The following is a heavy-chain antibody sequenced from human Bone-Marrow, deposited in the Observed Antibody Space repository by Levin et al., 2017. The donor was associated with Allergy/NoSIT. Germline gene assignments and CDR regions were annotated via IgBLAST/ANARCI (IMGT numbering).Heavy chain of an antibody. CDR1: GDTIFASNVA. V-gene: IGHV6-1*01. D-gene: IGHD5-24*01. Sequence: SETLSLTCGISGDTIFASNVAWNWIRQSPSRGLEWLGRTYYRSRWSNDFAVSVKSRLTINPDTSKNQFSLQLNSVIPEDTAVYYCVRGQFSAFDIWGQGTVVTVSS. CDR2: TYYRSRWSN. J-gene: IGHJ3*02. CDR3: VRGQFSAFDI.